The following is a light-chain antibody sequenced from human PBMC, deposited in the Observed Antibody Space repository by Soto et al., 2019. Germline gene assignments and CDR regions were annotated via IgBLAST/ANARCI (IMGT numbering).Light chain of an antibody. CDR2: DAS. Sequence: EIVLTQSPATLSLSPGERATLSCRASQSVSSYLAWYQQKPGQAPRLLIYDASNRATGIPARFGGSGSGTDFTLTISSLEPEDFAVYYCQQRSNWPPLFGPGTKVDIK. V-gene: IGKV3-11*01. J-gene: IGKJ3*01. CDR1: QSVSSY. CDR3: QQRSNWPPL.